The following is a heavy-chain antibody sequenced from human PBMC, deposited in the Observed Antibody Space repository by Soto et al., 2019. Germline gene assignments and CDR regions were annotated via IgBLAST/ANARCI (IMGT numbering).Heavy chain of an antibody. J-gene: IGHJ6*02. CDR3: AKDMYSSHHYGMDV. D-gene: IGHD6-13*01. V-gene: IGHV3-9*01. CDR2: ISWNSGSI. CDR1: GFTFDDYA. Sequence: PGGSLRLSCAASGFTFDDYAMHWVRQAPGKGLEWVSGISWNSGSIGYADSVKGRFTISRDNDKNSLYLQMNSLRAEDTALYYRAKDMYSSHHYGMDVWGQGTTVTVSS.